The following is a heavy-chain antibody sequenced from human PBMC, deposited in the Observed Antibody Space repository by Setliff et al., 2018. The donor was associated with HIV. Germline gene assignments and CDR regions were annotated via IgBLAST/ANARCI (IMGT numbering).Heavy chain of an antibody. CDR3: ARHRDPPGTSWIFYYYYMDL. V-gene: IGHV4-61*09. J-gene: IGHJ6*03. Sequence: SETLSLTCTVSGGSISSGSYSWSWIRQPAGKGLEWIGHIYSSGSTNYNPSLKSRVTMSVDTSKNQFSLKLSSVTAADTGVYYCARHRDPPGTSWIFYYYYMDLWGGGTTVTVSS. CDR1: GGSISSGSYS. CDR2: IYSSGST. D-gene: IGHD2-2*01.